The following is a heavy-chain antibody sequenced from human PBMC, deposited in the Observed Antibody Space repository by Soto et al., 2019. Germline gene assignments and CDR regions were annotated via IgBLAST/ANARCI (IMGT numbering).Heavy chain of an antibody. CDR2: IWYDGSYQ. V-gene: IGHV3-33*01. CDR1: GFTFSDFG. CDR3: ARDRLITYGAKIAPDH. Sequence: PGGSVRLSCKASGFTFSDFGMHWVRQAPGKGLEWVSAIWYDGSYQYYADPVRGRFTTSRDNSNNTLFLQMNSLRVEDTAVYYCARDRLITYGAKIAPDHWGQGALVTVSS. D-gene: IGHD3-16*01. J-gene: IGHJ5*02.